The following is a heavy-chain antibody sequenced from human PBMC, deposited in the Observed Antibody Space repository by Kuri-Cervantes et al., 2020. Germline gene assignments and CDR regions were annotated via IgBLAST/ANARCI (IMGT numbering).Heavy chain of an antibody. CDR2: INPNSGGT. CDR3: ARVVVAATHWFDP. J-gene: IGHJ5*02. Sequence: ASVKVSCKASGYTFTGYYMHWVRQAPGQGLEWMGWINPNSGGTNCAQKFQGRVTMTRDTSISTAYMELSRLRSDDTAVYYCARVVVAATHWFDPWGQGTLVTVSS. D-gene: IGHD2-15*01. V-gene: IGHV1-2*02. CDR1: GYTFTGYY.